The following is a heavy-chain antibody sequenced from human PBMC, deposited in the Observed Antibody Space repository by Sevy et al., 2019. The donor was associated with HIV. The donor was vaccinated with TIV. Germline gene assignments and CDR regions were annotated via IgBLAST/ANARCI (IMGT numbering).Heavy chain of an antibody. CDR1: GGSISSGGYY. V-gene: IGHV4-31*03. J-gene: IGHJ4*02. D-gene: IGHD3-3*01. CDR3: AREIYDFWSGYYLDY. CDR2: IYYSGST. Sequence: SETLSRTCTVSGGSISSGGYYWSWIRQHPGKGLEWIGYIYYSGSTYYNPSLKSRVTISVDTSKNQFSLKLGSVTAADTAVYYCAREIYDFWSGYYLDYWGQGTLVTVSS.